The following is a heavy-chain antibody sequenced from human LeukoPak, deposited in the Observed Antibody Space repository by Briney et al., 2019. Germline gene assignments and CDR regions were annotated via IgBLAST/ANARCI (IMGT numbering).Heavy chain of an antibody. CDR3: AARFGGEEVAFDI. CDR2: IYYSGST. D-gene: IGHD2-21*01. CDR1: AGSISSGGYY. V-gene: IGHV4-31*03. J-gene: IGHJ3*02. Sequence: TLSLTCTLSAGSISSGGYYGSWIRQHPGKGLEWIGYIYYSGSTYYNPSRKSRVTISVDTSKNQFSLKLSSVTAADRAVYYCAARFGGEEVAFDIWGQGTMVTVSS.